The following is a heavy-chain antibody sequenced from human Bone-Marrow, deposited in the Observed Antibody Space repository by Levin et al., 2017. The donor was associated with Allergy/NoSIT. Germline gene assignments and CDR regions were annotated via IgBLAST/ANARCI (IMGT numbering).Heavy chain of an antibody. CDR3: ATDVCINSNCYPDF. CDR1: GFIFSDQY. CDR2: SRNKGARYTT. J-gene: IGHJ4*02. Sequence: GGSLRLSCAVSGFIFSDQYMDWVRQAPGKGLEWVGRSRNKGARYTTEYAASVKDRFTISRDDSKNSLYLEMNSLKSDDTAVYYCATDVCINSNCYPDFWGQGTLVTVSS. V-gene: IGHV3-72*01. D-gene: IGHD2-2*01.